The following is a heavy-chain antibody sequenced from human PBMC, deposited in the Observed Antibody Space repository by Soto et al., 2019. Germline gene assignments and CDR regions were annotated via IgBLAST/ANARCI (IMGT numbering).Heavy chain of an antibody. D-gene: IGHD2-2*01. CDR3: ARHGVDYQGNYYGMDF. Sequence: SETLSLTCTVSGGSISSSSYYWGWIRQPPGKGLEWIGSIYYSGSTYYNPSLKSRVTISVDTSKNQFSLKLSSVTAADTAVYYCARHGVDYQGNYYGMDFWGQGTTVTVSS. J-gene: IGHJ6*02. CDR1: GGSISSSSYY. CDR2: IYYSGST. V-gene: IGHV4-39*01.